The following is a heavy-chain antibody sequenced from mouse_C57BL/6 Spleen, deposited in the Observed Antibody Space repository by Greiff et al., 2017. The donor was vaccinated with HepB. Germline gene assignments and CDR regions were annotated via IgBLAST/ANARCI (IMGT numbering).Heavy chain of an antibody. Sequence: EVKLVESEGGLVQPGSSMKLSCTASGFTFSDYYMAWVRQVPEKGLEWVANINYDGSSTYYLDSLKSRFIISRDNAKNILYLQMSSLKSEDTATYYCARDEGLEGYYAMDYWGQGTSVTVSS. CDR1: GFTFSDYY. D-gene: IGHD2-4*01. J-gene: IGHJ4*01. V-gene: IGHV5-16*01. CDR2: INYDGSST. CDR3: ARDEGLEGYYAMDY.